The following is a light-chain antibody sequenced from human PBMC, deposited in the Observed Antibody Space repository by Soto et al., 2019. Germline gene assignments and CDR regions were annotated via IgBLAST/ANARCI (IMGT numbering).Light chain of an antibody. J-gene: IGKJ1*01. Sequence: ILMTESKATVSVAPGEGATLACRASQNIYYNVAWYQHRPGQAPRLLIYRASTRAPGVPARFSGSGSGTEFTLTISSLQPEDFTVYSCLQYHNLWAFGQGTKVDIK. V-gene: IGKV3-15*01. CDR1: QNIYYN. CDR3: LQYHNLWA. CDR2: RAS.